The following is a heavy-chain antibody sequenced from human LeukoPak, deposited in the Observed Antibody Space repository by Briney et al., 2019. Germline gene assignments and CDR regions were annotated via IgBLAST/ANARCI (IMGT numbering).Heavy chain of an antibody. CDR3: ARPPGFSTSFWD. Sequence: PSETLSLTCTASGGTISGSNYYWGWIRQPPGKGLEWIGSIHYSGITYYKPSLRSRVTISVDTSKSRFSLRLSSVTAADTAVYYCARPPGFSTSFWDWGQGTLVTVSS. J-gene: IGHJ4*02. D-gene: IGHD2-2*01. V-gene: IGHV4-39*01. CDR2: IHYSGIT. CDR1: GGTISGSNYY.